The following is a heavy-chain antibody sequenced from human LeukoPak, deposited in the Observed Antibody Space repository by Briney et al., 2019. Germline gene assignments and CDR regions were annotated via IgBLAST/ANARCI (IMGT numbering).Heavy chain of an antibody. CDR2: IIPIFGTA. CDR3: ASCGRGGYYYHYYMDV. D-gene: IGHD2-21*01. V-gene: IGHV1-69*13. CDR1: GGTFSSYA. Sequence: ASVKVSCKASGGTFSSYAISWVRQAPGQGLEWMGGIIPIFGTANYAQKFQGRVTITADESTSTAYMELSSLRSEDTAVYYCASCGRGGYYYHYYMDVWGKGTTVTVSS. J-gene: IGHJ6*03.